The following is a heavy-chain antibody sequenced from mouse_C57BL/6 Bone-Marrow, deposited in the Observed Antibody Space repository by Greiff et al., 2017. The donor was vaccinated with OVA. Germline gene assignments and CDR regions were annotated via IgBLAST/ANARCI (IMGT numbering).Heavy chain of an antibody. CDR1: GYTFTSYW. J-gene: IGHJ2*01. CDR3: AREGCHSSGYYFDY. CDR2: INPRSGYT. D-gene: IGHD3-2*02. V-gene: IGHV1-7*01. Sequence: QVQLQQSGAELAKPGASVKLSCKASGYTFTSYWMHWVKQRPGQGLEWIGYINPRSGYTKYNQKFKDKATLTADKSSSTAYMQLSILTYDDSAVDDCAREGCHSSGYYFDYWGQGTTLTVSS.